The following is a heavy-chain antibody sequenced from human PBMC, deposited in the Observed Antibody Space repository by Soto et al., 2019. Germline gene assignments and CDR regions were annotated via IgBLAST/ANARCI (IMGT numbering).Heavy chain of an antibody. V-gene: IGHV1-69*13. J-gene: IGHJ6*02. CDR3: ARENPHDYGEFGMDV. D-gene: IGHD4-17*01. Sequence: ASVKVSCKASGGTFSSYAISWVRQAPGQGLEWMGGIIPIFGTANYAQKFQGRVTITADESTSTAYMELSSLRSEDTAVYYCARENPHDYGEFGMDVWGQGTTVTVSS. CDR2: IIPIFGTA. CDR1: GGTFSSYA.